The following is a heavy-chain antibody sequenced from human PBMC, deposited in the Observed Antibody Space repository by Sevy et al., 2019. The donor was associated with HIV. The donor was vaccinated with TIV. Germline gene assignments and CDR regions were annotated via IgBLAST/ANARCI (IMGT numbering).Heavy chain of an antibody. CDR2: IIPIFGTA. V-gene: IGHV1-69*13. CDR3: AREAEDPIFDY. J-gene: IGHJ4*02. CDR1: GGTFSSYA. Sequence: ASVKVSCKASGGTFSSYAISWVRQAPGQGLEWMGGIIPIFGTANYAQKFQGRVTITADESTSTAYMELSSLRSEDTAAYYCAREAEDPIFDYWGQGTLVTVSS. D-gene: IGHD2-2*02.